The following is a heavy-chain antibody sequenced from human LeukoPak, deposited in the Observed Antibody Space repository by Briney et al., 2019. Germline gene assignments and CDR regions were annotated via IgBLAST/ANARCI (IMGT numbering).Heavy chain of an antibody. CDR1: GFTFSSYA. V-gene: IGHV3-23*01. Sequence: GGSLRLSCAASGFTFSSYAMSWVRQAPGKGLEWVSAISGSGGSTYYADSVKGRFTISRDNSKNTQYLQMNSLRAEDTAVYYCASAGGGETYFDYWGQGTLVTVSS. CDR3: ASAGGGETYFDY. CDR2: ISGSGGST. J-gene: IGHJ4*02. D-gene: IGHD3-10*01.